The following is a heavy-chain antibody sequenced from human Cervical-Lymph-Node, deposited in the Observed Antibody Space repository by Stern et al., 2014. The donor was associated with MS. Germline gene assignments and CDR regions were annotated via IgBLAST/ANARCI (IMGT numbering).Heavy chain of an antibody. V-gene: IGHV1-69*06. D-gene: IGHD3/OR15-3a*01. CDR1: GG. CDR3: ARGTGDNWFGP. CDR2: VIPFVGTS. J-gene: IGHJ5*02. Sequence: QMQLVQSGAEVKKPGSSVKVSCKSSGGISWVRQAPGQGLEWMGGVIPFVGTSYYAQKIPGRVTITADTSANTTYLHLSRLTSADTAVYYCARGTGDNWFGPWGQGTLVTVSS.